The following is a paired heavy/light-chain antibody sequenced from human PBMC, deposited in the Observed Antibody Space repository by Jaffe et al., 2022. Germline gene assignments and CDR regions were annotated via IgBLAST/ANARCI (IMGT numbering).Heavy chain of an antibody. V-gene: IGHV1-46*03. CDR1: GYTFTSYY. Sequence: QVQLVQSGAEVKKPGASVKVSCKASGYTFTSYYLHWLRQAPGQGLEWMGVIIPSGGETVYAQHFQGRLTMTRDTFTSTIYMELSSLRSEDTAVYYCARDGAQLPEHWLDPWGQGTLVTVSS. D-gene: IGHD2-2*01. J-gene: IGHJ5*02. CDR2: IIPSGGET. CDR3: ARDGAQLPEHWLDP.
Light chain of an antibody. Sequence: DIVMTQSPDSLAVSLGERATINCKSSQSVLYSSNNKNYLTWYQQKPGQPPKLLISWASTRESGVPDRFSGSGSGTDFTLTISSLQAEDVAVYYCQQYLSTPLTFGGGTKVEIK. V-gene: IGKV4-1*01. J-gene: IGKJ4*01. CDR1: QSVLYSSNNKNY. CDR2: WAS. CDR3: QQYLSTPLT.